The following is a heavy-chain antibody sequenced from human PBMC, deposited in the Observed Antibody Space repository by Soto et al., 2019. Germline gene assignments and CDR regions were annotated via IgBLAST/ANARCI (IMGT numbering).Heavy chain of an antibody. CDR3: ARGLYYDFWSGYYTANWFDP. Sequence: SETLSLTCTVSGGSISSYYWSWIRQPPGKGLEWIGYIYYSGSTNYNPSLKSRVTISVDTSRSQFSLKLSSVTAADTAVYYCARGLYYDFWSGYYTANWFDPWGQGTLVTVSS. CDR1: GGSISSYY. CDR2: IYYSGST. J-gene: IGHJ5*02. V-gene: IGHV4-59*01. D-gene: IGHD3-3*01.